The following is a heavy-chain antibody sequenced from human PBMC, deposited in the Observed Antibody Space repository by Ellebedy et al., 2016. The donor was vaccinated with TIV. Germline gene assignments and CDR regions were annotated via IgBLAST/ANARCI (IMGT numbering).Heavy chain of an antibody. CDR3: TTGSSRGY. Sequence: GESLKISCAASGFTFTDAWMTWVRQGPGKGLEWVDRIKSNTVGEARDYAAPVKGRFTISMDDSKRTLFLQMNSLNAEDTAVYYCTTGSSRGYWGQGTLVTVSS. J-gene: IGHJ4*02. CDR2: IKSNTVGEAR. D-gene: IGHD6-13*01. V-gene: IGHV3-15*01. CDR1: GFTFTDAW.